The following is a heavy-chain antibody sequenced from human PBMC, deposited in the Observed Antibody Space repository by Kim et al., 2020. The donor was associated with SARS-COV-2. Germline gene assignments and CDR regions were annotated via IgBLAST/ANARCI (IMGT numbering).Heavy chain of an antibody. J-gene: IGHJ2*01. D-gene: IGHD2-21*02. CDR3: AKEKGGDGYWYFDL. CDR2: IYSGGISI. CDR1: GFTFSSYA. Sequence: GGSLRLSCAASGFTFSSYAMSWVRQAPGKGLEWVSVIYSGGISIYYADSVKGRFTISRDNSKNTLYLQMNSLRAEDTAVYYCAKEKGGDGYWYFDLWGPGTLVSVPP. V-gene: IGHV3-23*03.